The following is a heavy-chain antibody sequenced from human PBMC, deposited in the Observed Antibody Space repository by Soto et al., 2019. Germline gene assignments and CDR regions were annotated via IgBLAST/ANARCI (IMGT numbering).Heavy chain of an antibody. J-gene: IGHJ3*02. CDR3: AKGLGNYYDSSGSRLCI. CDR2: ISYDGSNK. Sequence: GWSLRLSYAGSGVEFSCYGMHWVRQDPGKGLEWVAVISYDGSNKYYADSVKGRFTISRDNSKNTLYLQMNSLRAEDTAVYYCAKGLGNYYDSSGSRLCIWGLGTMVTVSS. CDR1: GVEFSCYG. D-gene: IGHD3-22*01. V-gene: IGHV3-30*18.